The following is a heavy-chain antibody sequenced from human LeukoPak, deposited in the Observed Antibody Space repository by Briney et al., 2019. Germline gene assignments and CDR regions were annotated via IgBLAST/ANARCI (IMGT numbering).Heavy chain of an antibody. CDR1: GFTFSSYG. CDR3: AKSMEAGDFWSSLDY. V-gene: IGHV3-30*18. Sequence: PGGSLRLSCAASGFTFSSYGMHWVRQAPGKGLEWVAVISYDGSNKYYADSVKGRFTISRDNSKNTLYLQMNSLRAEDTAVYYCAKSMEAGDFWSSLDYWGQGTLVTVSS. J-gene: IGHJ4*02. D-gene: IGHD3-3*01. CDR2: ISYDGSNK.